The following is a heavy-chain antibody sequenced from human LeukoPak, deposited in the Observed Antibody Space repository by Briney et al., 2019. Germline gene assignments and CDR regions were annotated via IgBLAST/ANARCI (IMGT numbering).Heavy chain of an antibody. D-gene: IGHD3-3*01. CDR3: VSGFLQWLY. Sequence: GGSLRLSCAASGFIFGGYWMSWVRQAPGRGLEWVANTNPDGSIKYYVDSVNGRFTISRDNAKDSLYLQMNSLRAEVTAVYYCVSGFLQWLYWGQGTLVTVSS. CDR2: TNPDGSIK. J-gene: IGHJ4*02. V-gene: IGHV3-7*01. CDR1: GFIFGGYW.